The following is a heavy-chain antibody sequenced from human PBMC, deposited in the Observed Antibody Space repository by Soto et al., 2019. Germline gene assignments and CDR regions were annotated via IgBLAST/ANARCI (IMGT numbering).Heavy chain of an antibody. CDR1: GGSISSSNW. Sequence: PSETLSLTCAVSGGSISSSNWLSGGLHPPGKGLEWIGEIYHTGSTYYNPSLKSRVTISVDKSKNQFSLKLSSVTAADTAVYYCAREGIAAAGTRWFDPWGQGTLVTVSS. D-gene: IGHD6-13*01. CDR2: IYHTGST. V-gene: IGHV4-4*02. CDR3: AREGIAAAGTRWFDP. J-gene: IGHJ5*02.